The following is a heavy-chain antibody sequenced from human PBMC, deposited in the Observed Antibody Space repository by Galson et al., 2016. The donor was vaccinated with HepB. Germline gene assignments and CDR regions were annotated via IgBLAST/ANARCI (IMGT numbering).Heavy chain of an antibody. CDR2: ISYDGSNK. Sequence: SLRLSCATSGFTFSSYGMHWVRQAPGKGLEWVAIISYDGSNKYYADSVKGRFTISRDNSKNTLYPQINSPRAEDTAVYYCAKSHLPSTYYYDSGGLDALDVWSQGTVVTVSS. D-gene: IGHD3-22*01. J-gene: IGHJ3*01. V-gene: IGHV3-30*18. CDR3: AKSHLPSTYYYDSGGLDALDV. CDR1: GFTFSSYG.